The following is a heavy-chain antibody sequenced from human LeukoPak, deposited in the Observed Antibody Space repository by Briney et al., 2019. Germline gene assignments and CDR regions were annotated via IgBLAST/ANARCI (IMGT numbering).Heavy chain of an antibody. V-gene: IGHV3-21*01. CDR3: VRDFNTVTTAYLQH. J-gene: IGHJ1*01. CDR1: GFTFSTYS. D-gene: IGHD4-17*01. Sequence: GGSPRLSCVASGFTFSTYSMNWVRQAPGKGLEWVSSISSSSRHRYYADSVKGRFTISRDDAKNSVYLQMNSLRAEETAVYYCVRDFNTVTTAYLQHWGQGTLVTVSS. CDR2: ISSSSRHR.